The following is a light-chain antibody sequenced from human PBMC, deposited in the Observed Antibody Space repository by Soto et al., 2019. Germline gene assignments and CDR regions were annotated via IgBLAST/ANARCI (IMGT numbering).Light chain of an antibody. J-gene: IGLJ2*01. CDR3: SSYTSSSTLL. Sequence: NFMLTQPHSVSESPGKTLSISCTRSSGSIANNYVQWYQQRPGSAPTTVIYENNQRLSGVPDRFSGSTDGSSNSASLTISGLQTEDEADYYCSSYTSSSTLLFGGGTKLTVL. CDR2: ENN. CDR1: SGSIANNY. V-gene: IGLV6-57*04.